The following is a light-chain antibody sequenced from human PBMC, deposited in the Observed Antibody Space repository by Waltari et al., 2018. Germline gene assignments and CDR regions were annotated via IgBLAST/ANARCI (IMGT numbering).Light chain of an antibody. V-gene: IGKV3-20*01. CDR3: QQYGNSPWT. Sequence: ELVLTQSPGTLSLSPGERATLSCRASQSVSNSYLAWYQQTPGQAPRLLIYGASSRATGIPDRFGGSGSGTDFTLTISRLEPEDFAVYYCQQYGNSPWTFGQGTKVGIK. CDR1: QSVSNSY. J-gene: IGKJ1*01. CDR2: GAS.